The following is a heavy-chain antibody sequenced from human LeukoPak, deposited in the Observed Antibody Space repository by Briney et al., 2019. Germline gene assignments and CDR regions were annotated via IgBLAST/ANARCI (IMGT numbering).Heavy chain of an antibody. CDR2: INPNSGGT. CDR1: GYTFTGYY. J-gene: IGHJ6*02. CDR3: ARDRSSSSWYPPRFGMDV. Sequence: ASVKVFCKASGYTFTGYYMHWVRQAPGQGLEWMGWINPNSGGTNYAQKFQGRVTMTRDTSISTAYMELSRLRSDDTAVYYCARDRSSSSWYPPRFGMDVWGQGTTVTVSS. D-gene: IGHD6-13*01. V-gene: IGHV1-2*02.